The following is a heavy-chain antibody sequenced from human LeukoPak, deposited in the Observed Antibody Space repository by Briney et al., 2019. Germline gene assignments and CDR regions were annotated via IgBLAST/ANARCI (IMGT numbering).Heavy chain of an antibody. V-gene: IGHV4-31*03. CDR3: ARGMGWSDLLTGYSPSGEVVDAFDV. CDR2: VYSSGTT. CDR1: GGSISSGVHH. J-gene: IGHJ3*01. Sequence: PSETLSLTCTVSGGSISSGVHHWTWIRQHPGGGLEWIGYVYSSGTTYYTLPLKGRLIISVDTSKNQFSLQLRSGPAPDTALYYCARGMGWSDLLTGYSPSGEVVDAFDVWGQGTMVTVS. D-gene: IGHD3-9*01.